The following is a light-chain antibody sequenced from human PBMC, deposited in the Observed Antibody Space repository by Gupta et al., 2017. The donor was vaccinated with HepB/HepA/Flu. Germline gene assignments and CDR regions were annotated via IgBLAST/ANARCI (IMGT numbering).Light chain of an antibody. Sequence: DIQLTQSPSFLSASVGDRVTITCRASQGISSYLAWYQQKPGKAPKLLIYAASTLQSGVPSRFSGSGSGTEFTLTISSRQPEDFATYYCQQLNSYSTWTFGQGTKVEIK. CDR3: QQLNSYSTWT. J-gene: IGKJ1*01. CDR2: AAS. V-gene: IGKV1-9*01. CDR1: QGISSY.